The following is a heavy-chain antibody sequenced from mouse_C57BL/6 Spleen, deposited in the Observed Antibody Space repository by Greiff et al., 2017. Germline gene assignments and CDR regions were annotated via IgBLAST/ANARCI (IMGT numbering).Heavy chain of an antibody. J-gene: IGHJ4*01. CDR2: ITPNNGGT. Sequence: EVQLQQSGPELVKPGASVKISCKASGYTFTDYYMNWVKQSHGKSLEWIGDITPNNGGTSYNQKFKAKATLPVAKSSSTAYMELRSLTSEDSAVYYCARGVITTVGATGAMDYWGQGTSVTVSS. V-gene: IGHV1-26*01. D-gene: IGHD1-1*01. CDR3: ARGVITTVGATGAMDY. CDR1: GYTFTDYY.